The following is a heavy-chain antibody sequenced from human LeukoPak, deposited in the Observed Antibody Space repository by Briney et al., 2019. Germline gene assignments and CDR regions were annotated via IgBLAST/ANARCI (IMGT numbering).Heavy chain of an antibody. J-gene: IGHJ4*02. CDR2: IYSSGSA. V-gene: IGHV4-4*07. CDR1: GASSSSFH. CDR3: ARKDGDY. Sequence: SETLTLTCTVSGASSSSFHWTWIRQSAGKGLEWIGLIYSSGSAIYNPSLKSRVAMSVDMTKNQLSLKLSSVTAADTAMYYCARKDGDYWGQGTLVTVSS.